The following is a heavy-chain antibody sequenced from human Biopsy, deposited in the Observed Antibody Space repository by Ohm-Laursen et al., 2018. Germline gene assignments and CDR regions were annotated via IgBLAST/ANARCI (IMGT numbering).Heavy chain of an antibody. V-gene: IGHV1-69*06. Sequence: SVKVSCKASGGTFNNYPLSWVRKAPGPGLEWMGGILPPFRTTHYAQKFQGRVTISADKSTSTAYMELSSLRSEDTVVYYCAREYPEGDVWGQGTTVTVSS. J-gene: IGHJ6*02. CDR2: ILPPFRTT. CDR1: GGTFNNYP. D-gene: IGHD2-2*02. CDR3: AREYPEGDV.